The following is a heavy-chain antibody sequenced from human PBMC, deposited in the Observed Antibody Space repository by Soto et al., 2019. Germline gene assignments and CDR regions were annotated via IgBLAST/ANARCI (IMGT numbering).Heavy chain of an antibody. Sequence: SETLSLTCTVSGGSISSGGYYWSWIRQHPGKGLEWIGYIYYSGSTYYNPSLKSRVTISVDTSKNQFSLKLSSVTAADTAVYYCARVRSPTRGYSYGYVGYCGMDVWGQGTTVTVSS. J-gene: IGHJ6*02. D-gene: IGHD5-18*01. CDR2: IYYSGST. CDR1: GGSISSGGYY. CDR3: ARVRSPTRGYSYGYVGYCGMDV. V-gene: IGHV4-31*03.